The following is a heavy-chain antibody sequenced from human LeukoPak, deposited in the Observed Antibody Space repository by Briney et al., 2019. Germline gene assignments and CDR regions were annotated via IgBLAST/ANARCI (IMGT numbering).Heavy chain of an antibody. CDR2: ISRRSTYT. Sequence: GGSLRLSCTASGSSFSDYCMNWIRQAPGKGLEWVSFISRRSTYTYDADSVKGRFTISRDNAKNSLYLQMNSLRAEDTALYYCARDPLRRYDYWGQGTLLTVSS. J-gene: IGHJ4*02. CDR1: GSSFSDYC. V-gene: IGHV3-11*06. CDR3: ARDPLRRYDY.